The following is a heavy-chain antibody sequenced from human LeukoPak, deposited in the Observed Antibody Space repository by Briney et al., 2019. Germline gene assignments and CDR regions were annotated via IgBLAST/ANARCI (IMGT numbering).Heavy chain of an antibody. D-gene: IGHD3-22*01. Sequence: GGSLRLSCVVSGITLSNYGMSWVRQAPGKGLEWVAGISDSGGRTNYADSVKGRFTISRDSPKTTLYLQMYSLRAEDTAVYFCAKRGVVIRVILVGFHKEAYYFDSWGQGALVTVSS. CDR3: AKRGVVIRVILVGFHKEAYYFDS. V-gene: IGHV3-23*01. CDR1: GITLSNYG. J-gene: IGHJ4*02. CDR2: ISDSGGRT.